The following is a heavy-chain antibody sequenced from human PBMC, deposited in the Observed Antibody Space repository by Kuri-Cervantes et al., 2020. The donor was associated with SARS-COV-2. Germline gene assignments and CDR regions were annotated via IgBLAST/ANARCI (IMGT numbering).Heavy chain of an antibody. V-gene: IGHV4-59*11. Sequence: SETLSLTCTVSGGSISSHYWSWIRQPPGKGLEWIGYIYYSGSTNYNPSLKSRVTISVDTSKNQFSLKLSSVTAADTAVYYCARVGEWTTVTSYYFDYWGQGTLVTVSS. CDR3: ARVGEWTTVTSYYFDY. J-gene: IGHJ4*02. CDR2: IYYSGST. D-gene: IGHD4-17*01. CDR1: GGSISSHY.